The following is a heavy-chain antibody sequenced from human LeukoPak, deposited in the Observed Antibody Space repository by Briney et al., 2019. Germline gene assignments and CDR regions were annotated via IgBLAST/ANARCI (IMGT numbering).Heavy chain of an antibody. CDR2: ISGSGGST. J-gene: IGHJ4*02. Sequence: GRSLRLSCAVSRFTFSSYAMSWVRQAPGKGLEWVSAISGSGGSTYYADSVKGRFTISRDNSKNTLYLQMNSLRAEDTAVYYCAKGSGIAVAGIGGSYFDYWGEGTLVTVSS. D-gene: IGHD6-19*01. CDR3: AKGSGIAVAGIGGSYFDY. CDR1: RFTFSSYA. V-gene: IGHV3-23*01.